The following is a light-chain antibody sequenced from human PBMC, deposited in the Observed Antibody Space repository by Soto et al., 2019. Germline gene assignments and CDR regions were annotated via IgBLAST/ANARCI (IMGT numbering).Light chain of an antibody. CDR1: QDITNY. CDR2: DGS. Sequence: DIQMTQSPSSLSASVGDRVTITCQASQDITNYLNWYQQKPGKAPRLLVYDGSNLDTGVPSRFSGSGSGTHFSFTISSLHPADIATHYCQQFDSLPITFGQGTRLEI. CDR3: QQFDSLPIT. V-gene: IGKV1-33*01. J-gene: IGKJ5*01.